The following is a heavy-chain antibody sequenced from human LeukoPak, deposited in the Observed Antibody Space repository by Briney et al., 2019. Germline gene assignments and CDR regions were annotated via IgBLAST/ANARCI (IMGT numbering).Heavy chain of an antibody. CDR3: ARGSTTRSGPLDY. Sequence: PGGALRLSCADSGFTFSDYKMSWVREAPGKGVERVSYISSSGGTIYYADSVKGGVTISRENAKNSLYMQMNSLRAAQTAVYYCARGSTTRSGPLDYWGQGTLVTVSS. D-gene: IGHD1-26*01. CDR1: GFTFSDYK. V-gene: IGHV3-11*04. J-gene: IGHJ4*02. CDR2: ISSSGGTI.